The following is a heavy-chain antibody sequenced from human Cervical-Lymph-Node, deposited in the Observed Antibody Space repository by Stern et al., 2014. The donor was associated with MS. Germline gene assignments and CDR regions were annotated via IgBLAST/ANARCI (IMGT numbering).Heavy chain of an antibody. V-gene: IGHV4-39*01. CDR2: IYYSGST. Sequence: QLQLQESGPGLVKPSETPSLTCTVSGASISRSYYYWGWIRQSPGRGLEWIGNIYYSGSTHYNPSPKSRVTTSVDTSKNQFSLKVSSVTASDTAVYYCGRQFLTMVPPNFYYYGVDVWGQGTAVTVSS. CDR1: GASISRSYYY. J-gene: IGHJ6*02. D-gene: IGHD4/OR15-4a*01. CDR3: GRQFLTMVPPNFYYYGVDV.